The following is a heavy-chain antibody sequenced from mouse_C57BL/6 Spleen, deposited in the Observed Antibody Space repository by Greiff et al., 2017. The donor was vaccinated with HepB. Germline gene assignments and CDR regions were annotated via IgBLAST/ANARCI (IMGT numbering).Heavy chain of an antibody. Sequence: EVQLRQSGPELVKPGASVKMSCKASGYTFTDYNMHWVKQSHGKSLEWIGYINPNNGGTSYNQKFKGKATLTVNKSSSTAYMELRSLTSEDSAVYYCASYGSSHYWYFDVWGTGTTVTVSS. V-gene: IGHV1-22*01. CDR1: GYTFTDYN. CDR3: ASYGSSHYWYFDV. CDR2: INPNNGGT. J-gene: IGHJ1*03. D-gene: IGHD1-1*01.